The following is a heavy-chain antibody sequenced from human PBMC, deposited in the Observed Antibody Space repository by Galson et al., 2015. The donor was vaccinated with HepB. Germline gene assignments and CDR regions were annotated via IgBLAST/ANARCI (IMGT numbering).Heavy chain of an antibody. Sequence: SLRLSCAASGFTFSSYSMNWVRQAPGRGLVWVSYISSSGSSKTYADSVEGRFTISRDNVKNLLYLQMNSLRAEATALYYCARRGGRRDEDNWGQGTLVTVSS. V-gene: IGHV3-48*01. CDR1: GFTFSSYS. CDR3: ARRGGRRDEDN. D-gene: IGHD5-24*01. J-gene: IGHJ4*02. CDR2: ISSSGSSK.